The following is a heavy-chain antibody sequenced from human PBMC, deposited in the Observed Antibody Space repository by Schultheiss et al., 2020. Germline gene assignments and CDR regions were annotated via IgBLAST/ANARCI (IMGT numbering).Heavy chain of an antibody. CDR2: IYYSGST. J-gene: IGHJ2*01. D-gene: IGHD3-22*01. CDR3: ARGHYYDSSRYYPSYWYFDL. Sequence: SQTLSLTCTVSGGSISSGGYYWSWIRQHPGKGLEWIGYIYYSGSTYYNPSLKSRVTISVDTSKNQFSLKLSSVTAADTAVYYCARGHYYDSSRYYPSYWYFDLWGRGTLVTVSS. V-gene: IGHV4-31*03. CDR1: GGSISSGGYY.